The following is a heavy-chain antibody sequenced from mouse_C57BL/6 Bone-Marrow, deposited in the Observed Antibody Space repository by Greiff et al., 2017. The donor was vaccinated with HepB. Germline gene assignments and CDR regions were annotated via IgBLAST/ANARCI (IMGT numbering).Heavy chain of an antibody. Sequence: EVQVVESGPGLVKPSQSLSLTCSVTGYSITSGYYWNWIRQFPGNKLEWMGYISYDGSNNYNPSLKNRISITRDTSKNQFFLKLNSVTTEDTATYYCAREWVYDYDVDPRAMDYWGQGTSVTVSS. V-gene: IGHV3-6*01. D-gene: IGHD2-4*01. CDR1: GYSITSGYY. J-gene: IGHJ4*01. CDR2: ISYDGSN. CDR3: AREWVYDYDVDPRAMDY.